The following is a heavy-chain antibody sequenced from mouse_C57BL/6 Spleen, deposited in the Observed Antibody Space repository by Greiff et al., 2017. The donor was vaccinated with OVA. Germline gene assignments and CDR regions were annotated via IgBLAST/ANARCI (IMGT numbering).Heavy chain of an antibody. V-gene: IGHV5-6*02. CDR3: ARPAITTVVATNYFDY. J-gene: IGHJ2*01. Sequence: EVKVEESGGDLVKPGGSLKLSCAASGFTFSSYGMSWVRQTPDKRLEWVATISSGGSYTYYPDSVKGRFTISRDNAKNTLYLQMSSLKSEDTAMYYCARPAITTVVATNYFDYWGQGTTLTVSS. CDR2: ISSGGSYT. D-gene: IGHD1-1*01. CDR1: GFTFSSYG.